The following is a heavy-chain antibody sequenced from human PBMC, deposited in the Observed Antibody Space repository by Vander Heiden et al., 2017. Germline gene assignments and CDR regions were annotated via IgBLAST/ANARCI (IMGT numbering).Heavy chain of an antibody. Sequence: EVQVLESGGGLVQPGGSLRLSCAVSGLTFSAYAMSWVRQAPGKGLEWVSYSAVSDGGAYYADSVKGRFTISRDNSKNTLYLQMNSLRAEDTAVYYCAKDLWTGLAVRFYYYYGMDVWGQGTTVIVSS. CDR3: AKDLWTGLAVRFYYYYGMDV. CDR2: SAVSDGGA. J-gene: IGHJ6*02. CDR1: GLTFSAYA. D-gene: IGHD6-19*01. V-gene: IGHV3-23*01.